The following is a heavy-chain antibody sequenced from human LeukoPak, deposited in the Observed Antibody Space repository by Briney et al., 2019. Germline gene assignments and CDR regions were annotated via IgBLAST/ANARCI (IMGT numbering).Heavy chain of an antibody. J-gene: IGHJ4*02. Sequence: GGSLRLSCAASGFTVSSNYMSWVRQAPGKGLEWVSVIYSGGSTYYADSVKGRFTISRDNSKNTLYLQMNSLRAEDTAVYYCARGSLRFGESNMAYWGQGTLVTVSS. CDR3: ARGSLRFGESNMAY. V-gene: IGHV3-53*05. CDR1: GFTVSSNY. CDR2: IYSGGST. D-gene: IGHD3-10*01.